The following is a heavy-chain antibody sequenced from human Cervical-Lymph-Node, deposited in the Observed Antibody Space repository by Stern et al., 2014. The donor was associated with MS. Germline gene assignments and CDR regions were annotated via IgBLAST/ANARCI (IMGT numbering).Heavy chain of an antibody. Sequence: QMQLVQSGGGVVQPGRSLRLSCAAPGFTFSSYGMNWVRQAPGKGLEWVALISYDGINKYYADSVKGRFTISRDNSKNTLSLQINSLRAEDTAVYHCARGDCSSTSCYPLYYYYGMDVWGQGTTVTVSS. CDR1: GFTFSSYG. V-gene: IGHV3-30*03. D-gene: IGHD2-2*01. J-gene: IGHJ6*02. CDR3: ARGDCSSTSCYPLYYYYGMDV. CDR2: ISYDGINK.